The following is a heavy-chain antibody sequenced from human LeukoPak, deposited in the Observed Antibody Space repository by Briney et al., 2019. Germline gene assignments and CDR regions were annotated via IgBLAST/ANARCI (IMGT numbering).Heavy chain of an antibody. Sequence: SEALSLTCAVDGASLSGFFWNWIRQSPGKGLEWIGEMNQGGGARFNPSLESRVIIAVDTSKNQFTLKVYSVTDADTAVYYCARGSIVGWFDPWGQGTLVTVSS. CDR3: ARGSIVGWFDP. CDR2: MNQGGGA. D-gene: IGHD1-26*01. CDR1: GASLSGFF. V-gene: IGHV4-34*01. J-gene: IGHJ5*02.